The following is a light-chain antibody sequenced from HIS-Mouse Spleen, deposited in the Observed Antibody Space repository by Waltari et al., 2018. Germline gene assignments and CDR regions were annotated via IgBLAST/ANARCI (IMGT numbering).Light chain of an antibody. Sequence: QSALTQPASVSGSPGQSITISCPGTSSDVGSYNLVSWYQQHPGKAPKLMIYEGSKRPSGVSNRFYGSKSGNTASLTISGLQAEDEADYYCCSYAGSSTWVFGGGTKLTVL. CDR1: SSDVGSYNL. V-gene: IGLV2-23*01. J-gene: IGLJ3*02. CDR2: EGS. CDR3: CSYAGSSTWV.